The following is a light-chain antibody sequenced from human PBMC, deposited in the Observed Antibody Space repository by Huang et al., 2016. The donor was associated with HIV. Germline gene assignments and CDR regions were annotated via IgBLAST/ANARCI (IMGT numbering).Light chain of an antibody. CDR2: GPS. Sequence: VVMTQSPGTLSLSPGERASLSCRASKAASSDFLAWYQHKPGQAPRLLISGPSNRATGVPDRFSGSWSGTDFTLIIDRLEPEDFALYYCQQFGYSPFTFGGGTRLEI. V-gene: IGKV3-20*01. CDR3: QQFGYSPFT. J-gene: IGKJ4*01. CDR1: KAASSDF.